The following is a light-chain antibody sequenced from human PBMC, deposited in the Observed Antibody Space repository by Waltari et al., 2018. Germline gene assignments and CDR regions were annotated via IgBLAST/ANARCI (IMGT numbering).Light chain of an antibody. CDR3: SSYTTSRTYV. CDR2: EVT. CDR1: NSDVGSYNF. V-gene: IGLV2-14*01. Sequence: QSALTQPASVSGSLGQSITISCTGTNSDVGSYNFVSWYQQHPGEAPKLMIFEVTNRPSGVSNRFSGSKSGNTASLIISGLQGEDEADYYCSSYTTSRTYVFGTGTKVTVL. J-gene: IGLJ1*01.